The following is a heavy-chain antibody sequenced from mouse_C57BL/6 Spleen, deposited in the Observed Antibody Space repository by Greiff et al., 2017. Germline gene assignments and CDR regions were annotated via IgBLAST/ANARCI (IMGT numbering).Heavy chain of an antibody. CDR1: GFTFSDYG. CDR3: ARGIYYYGSSHYFDY. V-gene: IGHV5-17*01. D-gene: IGHD1-1*01. CDR2: ISSGSSTI. Sequence: EVKLVESGGGLVKPGGSLKLSCAASGFTFSDYGMHWVRQAPEKGLEWVAYISSGSSTIYYADTVKGRFTISRDNAKNTLFLQMTSLRSEDTAMYYCARGIYYYGSSHYFDYWGQGTTLTVSS. J-gene: IGHJ2*01.